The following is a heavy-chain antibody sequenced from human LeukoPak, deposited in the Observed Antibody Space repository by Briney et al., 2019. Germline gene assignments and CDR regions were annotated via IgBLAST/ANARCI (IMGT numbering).Heavy chain of an antibody. V-gene: IGHV3-48*04. CDR3: ARVDRTYSSSSLYFDY. J-gene: IGHJ4*02. D-gene: IGHD6-6*01. CDR1: GFTVSSNY. CDR2: ISRSSSTI. Sequence: PGGSLRLSCAASGFTVSSNYMSWVRQAPGKGLEWVSYISRSSSTIHYADSVKGRFTISRDDAKSSLFLQMNSLRAEDTAVYYCARVDRTYSSSSLYFDYWGQGTLVTVSS.